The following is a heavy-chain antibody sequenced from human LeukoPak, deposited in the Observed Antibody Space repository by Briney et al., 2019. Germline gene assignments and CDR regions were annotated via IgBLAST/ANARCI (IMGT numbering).Heavy chain of an antibody. CDR2: ISAYNGNT. Sequence: ASVKVSCKASGYTFTGYYMHWVRQAPGQGLEWMGWISAYNGNTNYAQKLQGRVTMTTDTSTSTAYMELRSLRSDDTAVYYCARDRAKKYGDYGYWGQGTLVTVSS. J-gene: IGHJ4*02. D-gene: IGHD4-17*01. CDR1: GYTFTGYY. CDR3: ARDRAKKYGDYGY. V-gene: IGHV1-18*04.